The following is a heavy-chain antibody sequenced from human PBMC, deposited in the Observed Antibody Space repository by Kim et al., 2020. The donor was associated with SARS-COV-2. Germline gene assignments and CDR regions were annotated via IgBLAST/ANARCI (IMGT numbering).Heavy chain of an antibody. D-gene: IGHD2-8*01. CDR2: IHIGGGT. V-gene: IGHV3-53*01. Sequence: GGSLRLSCAASGFIVSDNYMMWVRQAPGEGLEWVSLIHIGGGTNYADSVRGRFTISRDNSKNTQYLQMNSLRAEDTAVYYCASRGHTNGYWKLQDWGQGTLVTVSS. J-gene: IGHJ4*02. CDR1: GFIVSDNY. CDR3: ASRGHTNGYWKLQD.